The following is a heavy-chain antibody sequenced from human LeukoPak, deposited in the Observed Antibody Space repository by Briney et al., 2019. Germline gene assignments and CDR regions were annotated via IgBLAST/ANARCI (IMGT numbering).Heavy chain of an antibody. J-gene: IGHJ4*02. Sequence: ASVKVSCKSSGYTFTGYYIHWVRQAPGQGLEWMGWISAYNGNTNYAQKLQGRVTMTTDTSTSTAYMELRSLRSDDTAVYYCARDSTHRIVVVDYWGQGTLVTVSS. CDR1: GYTFTGYY. V-gene: IGHV1-18*04. D-gene: IGHD3-22*01. CDR2: ISAYNGNT. CDR3: ARDSTHRIVVVDY.